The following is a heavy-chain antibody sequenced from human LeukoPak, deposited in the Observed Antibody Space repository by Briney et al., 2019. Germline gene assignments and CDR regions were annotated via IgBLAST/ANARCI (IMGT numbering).Heavy chain of an antibody. CDR1: GGSFSGYY. CDR2: IYYSGST. J-gene: IGHJ6*03. CDR3: ARLRDYYYNYMDV. V-gene: IGHV4-34*01. Sequence: PSETLSLTCAVYGGSFSGYYWNWIRQPPGKGLEWIGSIYYSGSTYYNPSLKSRVTISVDTSKIQISLKLNSVTAADTAVYYCARLRDYYYNYMDVWGKGTTVTISS.